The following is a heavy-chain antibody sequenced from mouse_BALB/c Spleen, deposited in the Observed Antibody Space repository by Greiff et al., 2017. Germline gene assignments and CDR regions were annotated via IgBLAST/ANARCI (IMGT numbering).Heavy chain of an antibody. CDR3: ALITSVVADWYFDV. CDR1: GYTFTSYV. J-gene: IGHJ1*01. CDR2: INPYNDGT. D-gene: IGHD1-1*01. V-gene: IGHV1-14*01. Sequence: VQLQQSGPELVKPGASVKMSCKASGYTFTSYVMHWVKQKPGQGLEWIGYINPYNDGTKYNEKFKGKATLTSDKSSSTAYMELSSLTSEDSAVYYWALITSVVADWYFDVWGAGTTVTVSA.